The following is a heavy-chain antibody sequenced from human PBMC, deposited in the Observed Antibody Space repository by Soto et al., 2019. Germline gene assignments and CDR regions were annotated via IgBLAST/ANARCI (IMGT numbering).Heavy chain of an antibody. V-gene: IGHV3-30*18. D-gene: IGHD4-17*01. CDR2: ISYDGSYK. CDR1: GFAFRSYG. CDR3: AKPEAVTVSLPNYGMDV. Sequence: QVQLVESGGGVVQPGRSLRLSCAASGFAFRSYGMHWVRQAPGKGLEWVAVISYDGSYKYFADSVKGRFTISRDNSRDTVYLQMNSLRAEDTAVYYCAKPEAVTVSLPNYGMDVWGQGTTVTVSS. J-gene: IGHJ6*02.